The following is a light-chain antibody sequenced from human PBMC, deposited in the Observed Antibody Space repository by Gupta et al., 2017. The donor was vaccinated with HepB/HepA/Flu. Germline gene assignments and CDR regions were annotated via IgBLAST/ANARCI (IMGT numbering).Light chain of an antibody. CDR2: LGS. CDR1: QSLLYSNGHNY. J-gene: IGKJ5*01. Sequence: DIVMTHSPPSLPVTPGEPASISCRSSQSLLYSNGHNYLDWYLHKPGQSPQILISLGSNRASPVRDRFSGCGSGTDFTLTIIRVEAEAVGVYYCRRGLPTAITFGPGTRLEIK. CDR3: RRGLPTAIT. V-gene: IGKV2-28*01.